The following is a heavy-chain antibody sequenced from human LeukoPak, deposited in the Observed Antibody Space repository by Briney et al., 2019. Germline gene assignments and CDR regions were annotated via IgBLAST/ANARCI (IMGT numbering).Heavy chain of an antibody. CDR1: GGTFSSYA. D-gene: IGHD2-15*01. CDR2: IIPIFGTA. V-gene: IGHV1-69*13. J-gene: IGHJ6*03. CDR3: ARGVVAATRPSLYYYYYMDV. Sequence: ASVKVSCKASGGTFSSYAISWVRQAPGQGLEWMGGIIPIFGTANYAQKFQGRVTITADESTSTAYMELSSLRSEDTAVYYCARGVVAATRPSLYYYYYMDVWGKGTTVTVSS.